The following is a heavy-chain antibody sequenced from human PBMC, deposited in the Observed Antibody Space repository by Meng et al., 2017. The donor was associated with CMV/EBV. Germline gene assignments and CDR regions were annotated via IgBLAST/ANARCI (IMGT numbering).Heavy chain of an antibody. V-gene: IGHV3-9*01. CDR1: GFTFDDYA. D-gene: IGHD2-15*01. CDR3: AKSQGYCSGGSCFIYDY. Sequence: GGSLRLSCAASGFTFDDYAMHWVRQAPGKGLEWVSGISCNSGSIGYADSVKGRFTISRDNAKNSLYLQMNSLRAEDTALYYCAKSQGYCSGGSCFIYDYWGQGTLVTVSS. CDR2: ISCNSGSI. J-gene: IGHJ4*02.